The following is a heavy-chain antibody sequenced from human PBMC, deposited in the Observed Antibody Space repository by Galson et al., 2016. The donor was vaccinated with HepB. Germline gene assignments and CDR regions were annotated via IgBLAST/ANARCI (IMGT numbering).Heavy chain of an antibody. Sequence: SVKVSCKASGYAFSNYYMHWVRQAPGQGLEWMGIIDSNSGFTTYSQKFQDRVTVTRDTSTTSVYIELTSLRSEDTAVYFCARDSGSDYEVLLHWGQGTLVTVSS. D-gene: IGHD5-12*01. CDR2: IDSNSGFT. CDR1: GYAFSNYY. CDR3: ARDSGSDYEVLLH. J-gene: IGHJ4*02. V-gene: IGHV1-46*01.